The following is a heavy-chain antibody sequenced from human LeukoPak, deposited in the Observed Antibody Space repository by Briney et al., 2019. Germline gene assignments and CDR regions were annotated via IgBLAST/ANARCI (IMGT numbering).Heavy chain of an antibody. J-gene: IGHJ6*03. CDR1: RFTFSSYS. V-gene: IGHV3-21*01. D-gene: IGHD4-11*01. Sequence: GGSLRLSCAASRFTFSSYSMNWVRQAPGKGLEWVSSISSSSSYIYYADSVKGRFAISRDNAKNSLYLQMNSLRAEDTAVYYCVRGVPKTSYYYYYMDVWGKGTTVTVSS. CDR3: VRGVPKTSYYYYYMDV. CDR2: ISSSSSYI.